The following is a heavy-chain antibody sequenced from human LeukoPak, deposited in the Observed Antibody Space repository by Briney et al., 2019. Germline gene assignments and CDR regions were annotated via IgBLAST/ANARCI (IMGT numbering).Heavy chain of an antibody. D-gene: IGHD4-17*01. CDR1: GFTVSSNY. CDR3: AADYGDYVASGY. V-gene: IGHV3-66*01. Sequence: PGGSLRLSCAASGFTVSSNYMSWVRQAPGKGLEWVSGIYSGGSAYYADSVKGRFTISRDNSKNTLYLQMNSLRAEDTAVYYCAADYGDYVASGYWGQGTLVTVST. J-gene: IGHJ4*02. CDR2: IYSGGSA.